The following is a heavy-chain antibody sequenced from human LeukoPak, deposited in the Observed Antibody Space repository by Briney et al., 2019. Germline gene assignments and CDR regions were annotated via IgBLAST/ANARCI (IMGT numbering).Heavy chain of an antibody. J-gene: IGHJ4*02. D-gene: IGHD2-21*02. CDR2: ISSTSSTI. CDR1: GFNFNSYT. Sequence: PGGSLRLSCAASGFNFNSYTMNWVRQAPGKGLEWVSMISSTSSTIYYANSVKGRFTISRDNDKNLLYLQMNSLRADDTAVYFCAKEVPYCGGDCSALVDHWGQGTLVTVSS. V-gene: IGHV3-48*04. CDR3: AKEVPYCGGDCSALVDH.